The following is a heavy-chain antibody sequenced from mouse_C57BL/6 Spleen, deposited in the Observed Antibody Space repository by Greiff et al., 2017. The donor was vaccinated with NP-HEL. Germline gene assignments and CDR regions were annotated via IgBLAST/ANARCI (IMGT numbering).Heavy chain of an antibody. J-gene: IGHJ4*01. CDR3: ARAEGYEAMDY. Sequence: VQLQQSGAELVRPGTSVKVSCKASGYAFTNYLIEWVKQRPGQGLEWIGVINPGSGGTNYTAKFKGKATLTADKSSSTAYLQLSSLTSEDSAVYFCARAEGYEAMDYWGQGTSVTVSS. D-gene: IGHD3-1*01. V-gene: IGHV1-54*01. CDR2: INPGSGGT. CDR1: GYAFTNYL.